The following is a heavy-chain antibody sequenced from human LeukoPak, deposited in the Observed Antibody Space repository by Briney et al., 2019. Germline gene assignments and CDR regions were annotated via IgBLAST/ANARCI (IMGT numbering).Heavy chain of an antibody. J-gene: IGHJ4*02. CDR1: GFTVITND. D-gene: IGHD1-14*01. CDR2: LYSDGNT. Sequence: RGALRLSCAASGFTVITNDMTWVRQAPGKGLEWVSVLYSDGNTKYADSVQGRFTISRDNSKNTLYLEMNSLSPDDTAVYYCARGVEPLAANTLAYWGQGTLVTVSS. V-gene: IGHV3-53*01. CDR3: ARGVEPLAANTLAY.